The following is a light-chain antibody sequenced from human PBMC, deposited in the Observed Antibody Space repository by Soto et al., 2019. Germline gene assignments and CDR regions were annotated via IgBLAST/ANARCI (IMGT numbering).Light chain of an antibody. CDR3: QRTYNAPLT. CDR2: AAS. V-gene: IGKV1-6*01. CDR1: QGIRNN. Sequence: AIQMTQSPSSLSVSVGDRVTLTCRASQGIRNNLDWYQQKPGRAPKLLISAASTLESGVPSRFSGSGSGTEFTLTISSLQPEDVATYYGQRTYNAPLTFGGGTKVDIK. J-gene: IGKJ4*01.